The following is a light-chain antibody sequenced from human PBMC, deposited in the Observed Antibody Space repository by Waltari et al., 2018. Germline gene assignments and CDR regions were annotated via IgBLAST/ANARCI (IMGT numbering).Light chain of an antibody. CDR1: TSDVGSYNL. Sequence: QSALTQAASVSGSPGQSITMSCTGTTSDVGSYNLASWYQQNPGEAPKLMIFEVTKPPSGVSNRFSGSKSGNTASLTISGLQAEDEAHYYCFSYAGSRNWVFGGGTKLTVL. CDR3: FSYAGSRNWV. CDR2: EVT. J-gene: IGLJ3*02. V-gene: IGLV2-23*02.